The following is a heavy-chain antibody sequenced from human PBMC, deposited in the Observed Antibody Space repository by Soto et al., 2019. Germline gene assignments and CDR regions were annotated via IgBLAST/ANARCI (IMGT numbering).Heavy chain of an antibody. D-gene: IGHD3-10*01. CDR2: IYPGDSDT. J-gene: IGHJ6*02. CDR3: ARQGEYFSYYYYYGMDV. V-gene: IGHV5-51*01. CDR1: GYSFTSYW. Sequence: GESLKISCKGSGYSFTSYWIGWVRQMPGKGLEWMGIIYPGDSDTRYSPSFQGQVTISADKSISTAYLQWSSLKASDTAMYYCARQGEYFSYYYYYGMDVWGQGTTVTVSS.